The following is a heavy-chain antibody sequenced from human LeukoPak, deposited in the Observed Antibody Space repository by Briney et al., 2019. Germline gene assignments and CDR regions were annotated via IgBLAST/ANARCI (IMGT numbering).Heavy chain of an antibody. CDR1: GFTFSSDG. D-gene: IGHD3-9*01. CDR2: IRHDGSNK. J-gene: IGHJ3*02. V-gene: IGHV3-30*02. CDR3: AKDFLYYDILTGYRDSDAFDI. Sequence: GGSLRLPCAASGFTFSSDGMHWVRQAPGKGLEWVAFIRHDGSNKYYADSVKGRFTISRDNSKNTLYLQMNSLRAEDTAVYYCAKDFLYYDILTGYRDSDAFDIWGQGTMVTVSS.